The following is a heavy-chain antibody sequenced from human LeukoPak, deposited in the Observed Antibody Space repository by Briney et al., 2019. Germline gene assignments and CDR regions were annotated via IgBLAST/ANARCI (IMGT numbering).Heavy chain of an antibody. CDR3: ARKNYCSGGSCYSRGWFDP. Sequence: ASVKVSCKASGYTFTGYYMHWVRQAPGQGLEWMRWINPNSGGTNYAQKFQGRVTMTRDTSISTAYMELSRLRSDDTAVYYCARKNYCSGGSCYSRGWFDPWGQGTLVTVSS. CDR2: INPNSGGT. J-gene: IGHJ5*02. D-gene: IGHD2-15*01. CDR1: GYTFTGYY. V-gene: IGHV1-2*02.